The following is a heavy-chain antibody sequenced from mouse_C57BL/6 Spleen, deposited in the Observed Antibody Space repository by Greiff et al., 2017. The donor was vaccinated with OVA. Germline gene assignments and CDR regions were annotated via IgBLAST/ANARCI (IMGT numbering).Heavy chain of an antibody. D-gene: IGHD1-1*01. J-gene: IGHJ3*01. Sequence: QVQLQQSGPELVKPGASVKISCKASGYSFTSYYIHWVKQRPGQGLEWIGWIYPGSGNTKYNEKFKGKVTLTADTASSTAYLQLSSLTSEDSAVYYCARSGYYGSSYGWFAYWGHWTLVTVSA. CDR2: IYPGSGNT. V-gene: IGHV1-66*01. CDR3: ARSGYYGSSYGWFAY. CDR1: GYSFTSYY.